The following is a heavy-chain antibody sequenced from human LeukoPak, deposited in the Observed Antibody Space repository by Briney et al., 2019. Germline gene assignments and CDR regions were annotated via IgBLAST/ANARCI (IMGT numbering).Heavy chain of an antibody. CDR2: INHSGRT. CDR3: ASSVPQLLGNREGFDY. V-gene: IGHV4-34*01. J-gene: IGHJ4*02. CDR1: GGSVSAYY. Sequence: KTSETLSLTCGVYGGSVSAYYWSWIRQPPGKGLEWIGEINHSGRTNYNPSLKSRITISADTSTAQFSLRLSSMTAADTAVYYCASSVPQLLGNREGFDYWGQGTLVTVSS. D-gene: IGHD6-19*01.